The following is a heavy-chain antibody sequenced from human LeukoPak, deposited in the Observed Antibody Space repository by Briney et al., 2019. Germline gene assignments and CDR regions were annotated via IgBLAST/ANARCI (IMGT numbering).Heavy chain of an antibody. CDR2: ISSSSYI. D-gene: IGHD6-19*01. Sequence: GGSLRLSCAASGFTFSSYSMNWVRQAPGKGLEWVSSISSSSYIYYADSVKGRFTISRDNAKNSLYLQMNSLRAEDTAVYYCARDLEGQWLVGYYGMDVWGQGTTVTVSS. CDR3: ARDLEGQWLVGYYGMDV. CDR1: GFTFSSYS. V-gene: IGHV3-21*01. J-gene: IGHJ6*02.